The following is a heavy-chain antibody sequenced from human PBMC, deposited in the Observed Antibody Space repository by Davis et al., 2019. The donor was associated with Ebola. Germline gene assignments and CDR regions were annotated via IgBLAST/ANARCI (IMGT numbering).Heavy chain of an antibody. CDR3: ARVGGSSYYYYGMDV. V-gene: IGHV1-18*01. CDR2: ISAYNGNT. CDR1: GYTFTNYA. J-gene: IGHJ6*02. Sequence: AASVKVSCKASGYTFTNYAMHWVRQAPGQGLEWMGWISAYNGNTNYAQKLQGRVTMTTDTSTSTAYMELRSLRSDDTAVYYCARVGGSSYYYYGMDVWGQGTTVTVSS. D-gene: IGHD2-15*01.